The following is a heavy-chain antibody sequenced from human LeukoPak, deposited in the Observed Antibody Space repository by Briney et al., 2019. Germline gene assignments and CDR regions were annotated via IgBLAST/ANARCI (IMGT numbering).Heavy chain of an antibody. CDR3: ARKTYYYDSSAYHY. CDR1: GGSLRGYY. CDR2: INHGGST. J-gene: IGHJ4*02. D-gene: IGHD3-22*01. Sequence: SETLSLTCAVSGGSLRGYYWTWIRQPPGKGLEWIGEINHGGSTNYNQSLKSRVTISVDTSKNHFSLKLSSVTAAGTAVYYCARKTYYYDSSAYHYWGQGSLVTVSS. V-gene: IGHV4-34*01.